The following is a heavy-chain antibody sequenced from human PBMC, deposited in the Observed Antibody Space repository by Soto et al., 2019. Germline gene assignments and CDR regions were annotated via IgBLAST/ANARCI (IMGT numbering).Heavy chain of an antibody. D-gene: IGHD3-3*01. CDR2: ISWNSDNI. CDR1: GFTFDDYA. CDR3: ARGKGDPTIFGVVRIYYGMDV. Sequence: PGGSLRLSCAASGFTFDDYAMHWVRQAPGKGLEWVSGISWNSDNIVYADSVKGRFTISRDNSKNTLYLQMNSLRAEDTAVYYCARGKGDPTIFGVVRIYYGMDVWGQGTTVTVSS. J-gene: IGHJ6*02. V-gene: IGHV3-9*01.